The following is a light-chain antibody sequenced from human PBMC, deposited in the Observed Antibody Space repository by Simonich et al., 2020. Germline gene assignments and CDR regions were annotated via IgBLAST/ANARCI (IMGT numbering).Light chain of an antibody. CDR1: QSVLYSYNNKNY. CDR2: WAS. Sequence: DIVMTQSPDSLAVSLGERATINCKSNQSVLYSYNNKNYVAWYQKKPGQPPKLLIYWASTRESGVPDRFSGSGSGTDFTLTISSLQAEDVAVYYCQQYYSTPITFGQGTRLEIK. J-gene: IGKJ5*01. CDR3: QQYYSTPIT. V-gene: IGKV4-1*01.